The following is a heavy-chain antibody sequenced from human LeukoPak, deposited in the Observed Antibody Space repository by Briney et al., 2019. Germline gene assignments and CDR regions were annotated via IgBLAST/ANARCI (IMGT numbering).Heavy chain of an antibody. D-gene: IGHD2-2*01. CDR2: IYYSGST. J-gene: IGHJ4*02. V-gene: IGHV4-59*08. CDR1: GGSISSYY. CDR3: ARGVVPAAMGWDYFDY. Sequence: SETLSLTCTVSGGSISSYYWSWIRQPPGKGLEWIGYIYYSGSTNYNPSLKSRVTISVDTSKNQFSLKLSSVTAADTAVYYCARGVVPAAMGWDYFDYWGQGTLVTVSS.